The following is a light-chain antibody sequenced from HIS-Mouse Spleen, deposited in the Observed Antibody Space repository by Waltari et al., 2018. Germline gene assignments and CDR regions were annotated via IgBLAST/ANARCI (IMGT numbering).Light chain of an antibody. CDR2: AAS. J-gene: IGKJ2*01. V-gene: IGKV1-39*01. CDR3: QQSYSTPYT. CDR1: QSISSY. Sequence: DIQMTQSPSSLSASVGDRVPITCPASQSISSYLNWYPQKPGKAPKLLIYAASSLQSGVPSRFSGSGSGTDFTLTISSLQPEDFATYYCQQSYSTPYTFGQGTKLEIK.